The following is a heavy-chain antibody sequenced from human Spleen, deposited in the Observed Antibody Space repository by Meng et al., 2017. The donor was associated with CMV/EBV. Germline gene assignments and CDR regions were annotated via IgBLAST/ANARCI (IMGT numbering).Heavy chain of an antibody. V-gene: IGHV1-2*02. D-gene: IGHD2-2*01. CDR1: GFTFTGHN. CDR3: ARDLEYCGSTSCSLLGS. CDR2: VNGYSGGT. Sequence: ASVKVSCKASGFTFTGHNIHWVRQAPGQGLEWIGWVNGYSGGTNYAQKFQDRVTMTRDTSIDTAYMELIRLRSDDTAVYYCARDLEYCGSTSCSLLGSWGQGTLVTVSS. J-gene: IGHJ5*02.